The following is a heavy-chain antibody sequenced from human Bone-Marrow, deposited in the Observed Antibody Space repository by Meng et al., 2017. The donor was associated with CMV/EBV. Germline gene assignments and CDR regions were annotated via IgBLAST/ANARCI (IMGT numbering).Heavy chain of an antibody. CDR1: GFTFSNAW. Sequence: GESLKISCAASGFTFSNAWMSWGRQAPGKGLQWVGFIRSKAYGGTTEYAASVKGRFTISRDDSKSIANMKMNSLKTEDTAVYYCTRGALSLVPRWGQGTLVTVSS. D-gene: IGHD2-2*01. V-gene: IGHV3-49*04. CDR2: IRSKAYGGTT. CDR3: TRGALSLVPR. J-gene: IGHJ4*02.